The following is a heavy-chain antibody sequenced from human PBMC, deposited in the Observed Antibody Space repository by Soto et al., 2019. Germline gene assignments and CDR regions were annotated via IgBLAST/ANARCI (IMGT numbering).Heavy chain of an antibody. V-gene: IGHV1-46*01. D-gene: IGHD2-15*01. CDR3: ARDHPGGKTLGH. J-gene: IGHJ4*02. CDR1: GFTFTTYY. CDR2: INPNGGRT. Sequence: GASVKVSCTASGFTFTTYYMHWVRQAPGQGLEWVGIINPNGGRTTYAQKFQGRLTMSADTSTTTVYMELSSLRSEDTAIYYCARDHPGGKTLGHWGQGTLATASS.